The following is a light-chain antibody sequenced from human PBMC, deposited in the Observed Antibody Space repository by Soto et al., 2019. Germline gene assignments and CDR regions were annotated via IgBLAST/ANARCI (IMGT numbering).Light chain of an antibody. CDR3: EQYVTSSPRT. V-gene: IGKV3-20*01. J-gene: IGKJ1*01. CDR1: HTISSSY. CDR2: GIS. Sequence: EIVLTQSPGTLSLSPGERATLSCRASHTISSSYLAWYQQKPGQAPRLLMYGISRRATGIPDRFSGSGSGTDFTLTITRLGPEEFAVYYCEQYVTSSPRTFGQGTKVEIK.